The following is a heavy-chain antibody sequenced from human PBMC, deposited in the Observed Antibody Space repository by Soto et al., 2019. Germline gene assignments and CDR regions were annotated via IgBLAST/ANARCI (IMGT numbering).Heavy chain of an antibody. V-gene: IGHV3-66*01. D-gene: IGHD5-18*01. J-gene: IGHJ3*02. CDR3: ARDGYSYGTTAFDI. CDR1: GFTVSSNY. CDR2: IYSGGGT. Sequence: EVQLVESGGDLVQPGGSLRLSCAASGFTVSSNYMSWVRQAPGKGLEWVSVIYSGGGTHYADSVKGRFTISRDKSKNTLYLQMNNLRAEDTAVYYCARDGYSYGTTAFDIWGQGTMVTVSS.